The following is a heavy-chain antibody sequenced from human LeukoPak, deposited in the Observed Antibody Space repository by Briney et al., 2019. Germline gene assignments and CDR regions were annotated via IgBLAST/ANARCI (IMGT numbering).Heavy chain of an antibody. CDR2: IYYSGST. D-gene: IGHD2-2*01. Sequence: PSETLSLTCTVSGDSISSGGNYWSWLRQHPGKGLEWIGYIYYSGSTYYNPSLKSRVTISVDTSKNQFSLKLSSVTAADTAVYYCASVVPAAMDVARVFDYWGQGTLVTVSS. V-gene: IGHV4-31*03. J-gene: IGHJ4*02. CDR1: GDSISSGGNY. CDR3: ASVVPAAMDVARVFDY.